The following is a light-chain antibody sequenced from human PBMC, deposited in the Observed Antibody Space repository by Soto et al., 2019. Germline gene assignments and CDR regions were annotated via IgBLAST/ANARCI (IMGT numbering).Light chain of an antibody. CDR1: QRVSSTY. V-gene: IGKV3-20*01. CDR2: GAS. J-gene: IGKJ3*01. Sequence: EIVLTQSPGTLSLFPGERATLSCRASQRVSSTYFAWYRQKPGQPPRLLIYGASKRATGVPDRVSGSGSGTDVTLTINRLEPEEFAVYYCQHYASSPPGFTFGPGTTVDLK. CDR3: QHYASSPPGFT.